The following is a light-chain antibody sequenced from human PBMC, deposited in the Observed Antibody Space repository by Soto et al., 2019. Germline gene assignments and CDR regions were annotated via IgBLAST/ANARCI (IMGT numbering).Light chain of an antibody. J-gene: IGLJ2*01. CDR2: EVS. CDR3: LSYAGSNNVV. CDR1: SSDVGGYNY. V-gene: IGLV2-8*01. Sequence: QSALTQPPSASGSPGQSVTISCTGTSSDVGGYNYVSWYQPHPGKAPKLMIYEVSKRPSGVPDRFSGSKSGNTAYLTVSGLNAEDEADDYCLSYAGSNNVVFGGGTKVTVL.